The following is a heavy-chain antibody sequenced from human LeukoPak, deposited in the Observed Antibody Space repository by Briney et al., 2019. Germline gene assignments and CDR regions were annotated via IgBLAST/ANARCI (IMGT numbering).Heavy chain of an antibody. Sequence: ASVKVSCKASGYTFTSYDINWVRQATGQGLEWMGWMNPNSGNTGYAQKFQGRVTMTRNTSISTAYMELSSLRSEDTAVYYCARRWLGPGVVIYYYGMDVWGQGTTVTVS. V-gene: IGHV1-8*01. J-gene: IGHJ6*02. D-gene: IGHD3-22*01. CDR2: MNPNSGNT. CDR3: ARRWLGPGVVIYYYGMDV. CDR1: GYTFTSYD.